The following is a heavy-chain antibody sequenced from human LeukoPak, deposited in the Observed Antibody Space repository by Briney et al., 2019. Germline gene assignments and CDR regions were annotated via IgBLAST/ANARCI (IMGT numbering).Heavy chain of an antibody. D-gene: IGHD3-10*02. CDR2: INPNSGGT. Sequence: GASVKVSCKASEYTFTGYYMHWVRQAPGQGLEWMGCINPNSGGTHYAPKFQGRVTMTRDTSISTAYMELSRLRSDDTAVYYCARGPYVPFPNWYFDLWGRGTLVTVSS. V-gene: IGHV1-2*02. J-gene: IGHJ2*01. CDR1: EYTFTGYY. CDR3: ARGPYVPFPNWYFDL.